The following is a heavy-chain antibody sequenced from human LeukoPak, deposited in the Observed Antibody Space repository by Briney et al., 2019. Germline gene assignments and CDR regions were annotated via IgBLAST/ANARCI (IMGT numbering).Heavy chain of an antibody. CDR1: GYTFTGYY. CDR2: INPNSGGT. V-gene: IGHV1-2*02. CDR3: ASVKRIGYSSGWYEY. J-gene: IGHJ4*02. D-gene: IGHD6-19*01. Sequence: ASVKVSFKASGYTFTGYYMHWVRQAPGQGLEWMGWINPNSGGTNYAQKFQGRVTMTRDTSISTAYMELSRLRSDDTAVYYCASVKRIGYSSGWYEYWGQGTLVTVSS.